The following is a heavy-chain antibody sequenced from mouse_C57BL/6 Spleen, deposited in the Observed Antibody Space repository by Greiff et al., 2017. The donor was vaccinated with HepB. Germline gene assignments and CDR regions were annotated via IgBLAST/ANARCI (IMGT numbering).Heavy chain of an antibody. CDR3: ARSGNDYPACFAY. CDR2: IDPSDSYT. V-gene: IGHV1-69*01. J-gene: IGHJ3*01. CDR1: GYTFTSYW. D-gene: IGHD2-4*01. Sequence: VQLQQPGAELVMPGASVKLSCKASGYTFTSYWMHWVKQRPGQGLEWIGEIDPSDSYTNYNQKFKGKSTLTVDKSSSTAYMQLSSLTSEDSAVYYCARSGNDYPACFAYWGQGTLVTVSA.